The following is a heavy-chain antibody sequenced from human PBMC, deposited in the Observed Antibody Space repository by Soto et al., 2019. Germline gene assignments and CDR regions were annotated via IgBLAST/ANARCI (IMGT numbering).Heavy chain of an antibody. J-gene: IGHJ5*02. D-gene: IGHD6-19*01. CDR3: AREGGYSSGWYDVPLGEFDP. Sequence: EVQLVESGGGLVQPGGSLRLSCAASGFTFSSYWMHWVRQAPGKGLVWVSRINSDGSSTSYADSVKGRFTISRDNTKNTLYLKMNSLRAEDTAVYYCAREGGYSSGWYDVPLGEFDPWGQGTLVTVSS. CDR1: GFTFSSYW. V-gene: IGHV3-74*01. CDR2: INSDGSST.